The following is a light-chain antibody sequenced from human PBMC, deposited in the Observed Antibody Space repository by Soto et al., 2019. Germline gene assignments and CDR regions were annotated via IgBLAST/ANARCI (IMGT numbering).Light chain of an antibody. CDR2: GNS. Sequence: QAVVTQPPSVSGAPGQRVTISCTGSSSNIGAGYDVHWYQQLPGTAPKLLIYGNSNRPSGVPDRFSGSKSGTSASLAITGLQAEDEADYSCQSYDSSLSGSLFGGGTKLTVL. CDR1: SSNIGAGYD. CDR3: QSYDSSLSGSL. V-gene: IGLV1-40*01. J-gene: IGLJ2*01.